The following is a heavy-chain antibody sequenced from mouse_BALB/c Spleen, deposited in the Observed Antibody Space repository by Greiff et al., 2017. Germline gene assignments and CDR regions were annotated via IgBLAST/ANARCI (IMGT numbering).Heavy chain of an antibody. CDR2: IRNKANVFTT. CDR1: VFTFIAYY. V-gene: IGHV7-3*02. CDR3: AAGSSSWFAY. D-gene: IGHD1-1*01. J-gene: IGHJ3*01. Sequence: EVKLVESGGGLVQPGGSLRLPSATSVFTFIAYYMSWVRQPPGRALAWLVFIRNKANVFTTEYSASVKGRFTISRDNSQSILYLQLSTLRAEDSATYYCAAGSSSWFAYWGQGTLVTVSA.